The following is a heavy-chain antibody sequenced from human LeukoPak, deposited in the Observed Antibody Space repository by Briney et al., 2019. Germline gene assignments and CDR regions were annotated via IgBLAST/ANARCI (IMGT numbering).Heavy chain of an antibody. D-gene: IGHD3-22*01. CDR1: GGSISSCNYY. CDR2: IYYRGNA. CDR3: AREEDRSGD. Sequence: PSETLSLTCTVSGGSISSCNYYWAWIRQPPGQGLEWIGSIYYRGNAYYNPSLKSRVTISVDTSKNQFSLSLGSVTAADTAVYYCAREEDRSGDWGQGTLVTVTS. J-gene: IGHJ4*02. V-gene: IGHV4-39*07.